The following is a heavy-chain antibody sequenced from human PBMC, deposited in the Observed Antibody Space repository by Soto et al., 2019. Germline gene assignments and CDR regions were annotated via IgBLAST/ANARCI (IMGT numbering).Heavy chain of an antibody. CDR1: GFTFSSYA. J-gene: IGHJ3*02. D-gene: IGHD3-22*01. CDR2: VTGSGGTT. Sequence: GGSLRLSCAASGFTFSSYAMIWVRQAPGKGLEWVSTVTGSGGTTYYADSVKGRFTITRDDSKNTLYLQMNSLRAEDTAVYYCAKGGLGDSSGYVDAFDMWGQGTMVTVSS. V-gene: IGHV3-23*01. CDR3: AKGGLGDSSGYVDAFDM.